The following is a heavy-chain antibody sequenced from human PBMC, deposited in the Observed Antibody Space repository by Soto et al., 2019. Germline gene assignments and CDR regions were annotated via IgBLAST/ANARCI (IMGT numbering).Heavy chain of an antibody. CDR1: GYTFTSYA. V-gene: IGHV1-3*01. CDR2: INAGNGNT. Sequence: ASVKVSCKASGYTFTSYAMHWVRQAPGQRLEWMGWINAGNGNTKYSQKFQGRVTITRDTSASTAYMELSSLRSEDTAVYYCASGDYYDFWSGYPYWYMDVWGKGTTVTVSS. D-gene: IGHD3-3*01. CDR3: ASGDYYDFWSGYPYWYMDV. J-gene: IGHJ6*03.